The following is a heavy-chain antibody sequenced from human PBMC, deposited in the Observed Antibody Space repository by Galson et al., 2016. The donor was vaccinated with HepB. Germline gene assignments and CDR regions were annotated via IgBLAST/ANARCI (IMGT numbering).Heavy chain of an antibody. J-gene: IGHJ4*01. D-gene: IGHD6-13*01. CDR1: GFPFSNYW. Sequence: LRLSCAASGFPFSNYWMHWVRQAPGKGPVWVSRINSDGSSTTYADSVKGRFTISRDNAKNTLYLQMNSLRAEDTALYYCTRVPREGIAAAGLQIWGQEPWSSSPQ. V-gene: IGHV3-74*01. CDR2: INSDGSST. CDR3: TRVPREGIAAAGLQI.